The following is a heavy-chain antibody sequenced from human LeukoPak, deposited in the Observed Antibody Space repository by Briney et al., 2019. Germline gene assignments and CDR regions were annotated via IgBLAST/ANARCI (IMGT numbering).Heavy chain of an antibody. CDR2: IYNTGST. J-gene: IGHJ4*02. V-gene: IGHV3-53*01. Sequence: GGSPRLSCAVSGFIVSNNYMSWVRQAPGKGLEWVSVIYNTGSTDYADSVRGRFTISRDISKNTLHLQMNSLRAEDTAVYYCASPKYTYGPFNYWGQGTLVTVSS. CDR3: ASPKYTYGPFNY. CDR1: GFIVSNNY. D-gene: IGHD2-2*02.